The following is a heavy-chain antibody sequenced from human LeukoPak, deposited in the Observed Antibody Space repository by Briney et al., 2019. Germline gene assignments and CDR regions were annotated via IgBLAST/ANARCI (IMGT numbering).Heavy chain of an antibody. V-gene: IGHV3-23*01. CDR3: ARMVRNQGDY. CDR1: GFPFSSHG. D-gene: IGHD3-10*01. CDR2: IIGGGGST. Sequence: GGSLRLSCAASGFPFSSHGMSWVRQAPGKGLEWVSGIIGGGGSTYYADSVKGRFTISRDNSKHTVYLQMNSLRPEDTAIYYCARMVRNQGDYWGQGTLVTVSS. J-gene: IGHJ4*02.